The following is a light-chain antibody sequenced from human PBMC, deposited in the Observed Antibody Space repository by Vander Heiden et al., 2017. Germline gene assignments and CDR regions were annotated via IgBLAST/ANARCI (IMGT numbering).Light chain of an antibody. Sequence: EIPLTQSPSTLSSSPGERATITCRASQSIGTFLNWYQKKPGQPPRLLICVASDWESGIPARFSGSGSGTDFTLTISSLEAEDFAIYYCQHRNSSLLAFGAGTKVEI. CDR1: QSIGTF. J-gene: IGKJ4*01. V-gene: IGKV3-11*01. CDR3: QHRNSSLLA. CDR2: VAS.